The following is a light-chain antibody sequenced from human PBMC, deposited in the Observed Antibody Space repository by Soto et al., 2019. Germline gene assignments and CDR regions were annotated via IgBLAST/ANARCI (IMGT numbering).Light chain of an antibody. CDR1: QGLVHIDGTTY. CDR3: MEGAIIRT. Sequence: DIVLTQSPLSLLVTLGQPASISCRASQGLVHIDGTTYLSWLHQRPGLPPRLLIYKISVRPPGVTDKFSGSGALTDFTLKISRVEAEDVGNYYCMEGAIIRTFGQGTKMELK. J-gene: IGKJ1*01. V-gene: IGKV2-24*01. CDR2: KIS.